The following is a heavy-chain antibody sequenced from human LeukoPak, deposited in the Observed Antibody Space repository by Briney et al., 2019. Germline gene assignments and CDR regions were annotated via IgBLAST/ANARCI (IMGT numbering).Heavy chain of an antibody. D-gene: IGHD4-11*01. V-gene: IGHV1-69*05. CDR2: IIPIFGTA. CDR1: GGTFSSYA. Sequence: GASVKVSCKASGGTFSSYAISWVRQAPGQGLEWMGRIIPIFGTANYAQKFQGRVTITTDESTSTAYMELSSPRSEDTAVYYCARERGIMTTEVEYDYWGQGTLVTVSS. J-gene: IGHJ4*02. CDR3: ARERGIMTTEVEYDY.